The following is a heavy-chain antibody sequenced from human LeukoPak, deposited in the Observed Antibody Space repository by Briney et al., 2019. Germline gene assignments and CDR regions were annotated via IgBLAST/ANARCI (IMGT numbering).Heavy chain of an antibody. CDR2: IIPIFGTA. V-gene: IGHV1-69*06. D-gene: IGHD3-22*01. CDR3: AREYYYDSSGITTGYYYYMDV. Sequence: SVKVSCKASGYTFTGYYMHWVRQAPGQGLEWMGGIIPIFGTANYAQKFQGRVTITADKSTSTAYMELSSPRSEDTAVYYCAREYYYDSSGITTGYYYYMDVWGKGTTVTVSS. CDR1: GYTFTGYY. J-gene: IGHJ6*03.